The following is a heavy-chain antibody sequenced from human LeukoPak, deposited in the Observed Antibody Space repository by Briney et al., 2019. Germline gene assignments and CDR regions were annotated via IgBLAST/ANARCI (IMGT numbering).Heavy chain of an antibody. V-gene: IGHV4-59*01. D-gene: IGHD3-22*01. CDR2: ILYSGNT. CDR1: GGSISSYY. J-gene: IGHJ4*02. Sequence: SETLSLTCTVSGGSISSYYWSWIRQPPGKGLEWIGYILYSGNTNYNPSLKSRVTISVDTSKNQFSLKLSSVTAADTAVYYCARGTWVPSLVVINYYFDYWDQGTLVTVSS. CDR3: ARGTWVPSLVVINYYFDY.